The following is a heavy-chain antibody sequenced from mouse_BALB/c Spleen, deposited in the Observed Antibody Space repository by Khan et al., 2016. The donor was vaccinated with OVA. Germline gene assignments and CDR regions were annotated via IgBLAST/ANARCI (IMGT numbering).Heavy chain of an antibody. Sequence: EVKLLESGPGLVKPSQSLSLTCTVTGYSITSEYAWNWIRQFPENKLEWMGYINYSGNTRLNPSLKSRTSITRDTSKNQFFLQLNSLTTEDTATYYCARKDYYDYDPFPFWGQGTLVTVSA. CDR1: GYSITSEYA. V-gene: IGHV3-2*02. J-gene: IGHJ3*01. CDR2: INYSGNT. D-gene: IGHD2-4*01. CDR3: ARKDYYDYDPFPF.